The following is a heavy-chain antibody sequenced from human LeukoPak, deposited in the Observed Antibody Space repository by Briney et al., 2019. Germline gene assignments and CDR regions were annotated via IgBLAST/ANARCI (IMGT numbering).Heavy chain of an antibody. CDR3: ARTITMVRGVKGEFDP. CDR2: INHSGST. D-gene: IGHD3-10*01. J-gene: IGHJ5*02. CDR1: GGFFSGYY. Sequence: SETLSLTCAVSGGFFSGYYWRWIRQPPGKGLEWIGEINHSGSTNYNPSLKSRVTISVDTSKNQFSLKLSSVTAADTAVYYCARTITMVRGVKGEFDPWGQGTLVTVSS. V-gene: IGHV4-34*01.